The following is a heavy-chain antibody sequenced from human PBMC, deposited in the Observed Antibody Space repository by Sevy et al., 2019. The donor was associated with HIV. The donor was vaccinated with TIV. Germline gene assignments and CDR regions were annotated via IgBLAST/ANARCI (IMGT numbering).Heavy chain of an antibody. CDR1: GFTFSSYG. V-gene: IGHV3-30*18. J-gene: IGHJ6*02. CDR3: AKGELSPDYYYYGMDV. D-gene: IGHD1-26*01. CDR2: ISYDGSNK. Sequence: GGSLRLSCAASGFTFSSYGMHWVRQAPGKGLEWVAVISYDGSNKYYADSVKGRFTMSRDNSKNTLYRQMNSLRAEDTAVYYCAKGELSPDYYYYGMDVWGQGTTVTVSS.